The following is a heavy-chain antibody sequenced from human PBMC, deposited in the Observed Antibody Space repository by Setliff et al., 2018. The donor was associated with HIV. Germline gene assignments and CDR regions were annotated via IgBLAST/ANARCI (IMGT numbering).Heavy chain of an antibody. V-gene: IGHV4-4*09. CDR2: IYISGTT. J-gene: IGHJ3*02. D-gene: IGHD2-15*01. CDR3: AREHCSGGSCNGFDI. Sequence: PSETLSLTCTVSGGSISTSYWNWIRQPPGKGLEWIAYIYISGTTNYNPSLKSRDTISLDTSRNQFSLKLGSVTAADTAMYYCAREHCSGGSCNGFDIWGQGTMVTVSS. CDR1: GGSISTSY.